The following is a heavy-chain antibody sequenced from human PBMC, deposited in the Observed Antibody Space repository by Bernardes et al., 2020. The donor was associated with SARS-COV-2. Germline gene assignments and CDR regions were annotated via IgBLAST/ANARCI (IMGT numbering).Heavy chain of an antibody. CDR2: INPSGGST. J-gene: IGHJ4*02. CDR3: ARLAYSYAVGDY. Sequence: ASVKVSCMASGYTFTSYYMHWVRQAPGQGLEWMGIINPSGGSTRYAQKFQGRVTMTRDTSTSTVYMELSSLRSEDTAVYYCARLAYSYAVGDYWGQGTLVTVSS. CDR1: GYTFTSYY. V-gene: IGHV1-46*01. D-gene: IGHD5-18*01.